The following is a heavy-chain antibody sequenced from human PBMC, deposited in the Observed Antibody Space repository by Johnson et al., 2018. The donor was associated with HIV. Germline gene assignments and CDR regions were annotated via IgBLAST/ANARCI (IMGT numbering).Heavy chain of an antibody. Sequence: VQLVESGGGVVRPGGSLRLSCAASGFTFDDHGMSWVRQVPGKGLEWVSGINWNGGNTAYADSVRGRFTISRDNAKNTLYLQMNSLRAEDTAVYYCAREREDYGLDIWGQGTVVAVSS. V-gene: IGHV3-20*04. CDR1: GFTFDDHG. CDR2: INWNGGNT. CDR3: AREREDYGLDI. D-gene: IGHD4/OR15-4a*01. J-gene: IGHJ3*02.